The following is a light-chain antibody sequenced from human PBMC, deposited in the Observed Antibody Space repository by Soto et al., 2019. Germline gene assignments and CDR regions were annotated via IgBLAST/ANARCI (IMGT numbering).Light chain of an antibody. CDR3: QQYNNWPPLT. Sequence: EIVMTQSPATLSVSPGERATLSCRASQSVSSNLAWYQQKPGQAPRLLIYGASTSATGIPARFSGSGSGTEFTVTISSLQSEDVAVYYCQQYNNWPPLTFGGGTKVEIK. CDR2: GAS. CDR1: QSVSSN. V-gene: IGKV3-15*01. J-gene: IGKJ4*01.